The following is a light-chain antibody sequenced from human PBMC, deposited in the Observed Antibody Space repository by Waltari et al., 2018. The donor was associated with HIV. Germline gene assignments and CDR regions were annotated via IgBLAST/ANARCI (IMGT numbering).Light chain of an antibody. CDR2: LNNDGSH. J-gene: IGLJ2*01. Sequence: QPVVTQSPSAAAPLGASVKLTCTLSSEHSDYAIAWHQQHPQKGPRYLMRLNNDGSHYKGDGIPDRFSGSSSGAERYLIISSLQSGDEADYYCQTWDTGIIIFGGGTKLTVL. CDR3: QTWDTGIII. V-gene: IGLV4-69*01. CDR1: SEHSDYA.